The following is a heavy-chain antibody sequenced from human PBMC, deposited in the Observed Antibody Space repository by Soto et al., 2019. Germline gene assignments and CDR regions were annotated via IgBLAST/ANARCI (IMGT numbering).Heavy chain of an antibody. Sequence: PGGSLRLSCSASGFTFNQYSMQWVRQSPGKGLQFVSTISSNGGGTDYTDSVKGRFTISRDNSKKTLYLQMSRLRPGDTAGYYCVKDLFGMDVWGQGTAVTVSS. V-gene: IGHV3-64D*06. CDR3: VKDLFGMDV. CDR2: ISSNGGGT. J-gene: IGHJ6*02. CDR1: GFTFNQYS.